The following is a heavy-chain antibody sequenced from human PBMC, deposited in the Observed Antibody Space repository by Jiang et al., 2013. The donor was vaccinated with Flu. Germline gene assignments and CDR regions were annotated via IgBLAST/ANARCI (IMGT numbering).Heavy chain of an antibody. CDR1: GFSLSTSGVG. Sequence: KPTQTLTLTCTFSGFSLSTSGVGVGWIRQPPGKALEWLALIYWNDNKRYSPSLKSRLTITKDTSKNQVVLTMTNMDPVDTATYYCAHRSTWLQFHYWGQGTLVTVSS. D-gene: IGHD5-24*01. CDR3: AHRSTWLQFHY. CDR2: IYWNDNK. J-gene: IGHJ4*02. V-gene: IGHV2-5*01.